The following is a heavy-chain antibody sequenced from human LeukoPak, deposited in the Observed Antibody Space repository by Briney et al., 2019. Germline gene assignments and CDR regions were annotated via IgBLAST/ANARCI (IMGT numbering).Heavy chain of an antibody. D-gene: IGHD5-12*01. CDR1: GFTFSDSP. CDR2: IKSKTDGGTT. V-gene: IGHV3-15*01. Sequence: GGSLRLSCAASGFTFSDSPMHWVRQAPGKGLEWVGRIKSKTDGGTTDYAAPVKGRFTISRDDSKNTLYLQMNSLKTEDTAVYYCTTPIVDIVAHYWGQGTLVTVSS. J-gene: IGHJ4*02. CDR3: TTPIVDIVAHY.